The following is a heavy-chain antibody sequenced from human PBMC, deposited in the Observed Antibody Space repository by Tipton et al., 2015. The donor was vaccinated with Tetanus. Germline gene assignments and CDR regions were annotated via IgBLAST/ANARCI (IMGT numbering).Heavy chain of an antibody. CDR3: ARNVYTVTNDAFDI. CDR1: GDSVSTGNFY. V-gene: IGHV4-30-4*01. J-gene: IGHJ3*02. CDR2: IHHSGLA. D-gene: IGHD4-11*01. Sequence: GLVKPSETLSLTCTVSGDSVSTGNFYWSWIRQPPGKGLERIAFIHHSGLAFSKPSLKSRVSISIDTSQNQLSLRLTSVTAADTAVYFCARNVYTVTNDAFDIWGHGTLVNVSS.